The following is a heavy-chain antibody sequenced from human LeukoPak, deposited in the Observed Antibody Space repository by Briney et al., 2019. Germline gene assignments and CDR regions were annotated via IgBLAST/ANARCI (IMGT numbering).Heavy chain of an antibody. J-gene: IGHJ3*02. CDR3: ARRTGTRAFDI. Sequence: SGTLSLTCAVSGDSISSTNWWNWVRQPPGKGLEWIGEIYHSESPNYNPSLKSRVTISVDKSKNQFSLKLSSVTAADTAVYYCARRTGTRAFDIWGQGTMVTVSS. V-gene: IGHV4-4*02. D-gene: IGHD1-1*01. CDR1: GDSISSTNW. CDR2: IYHSESP.